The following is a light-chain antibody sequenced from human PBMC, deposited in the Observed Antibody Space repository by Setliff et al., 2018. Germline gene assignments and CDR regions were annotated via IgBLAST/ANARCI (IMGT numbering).Light chain of an antibody. V-gene: IGLV2-14*03. Sequence: LTQPPSASGSPGQSVTISCTGTSSDVGGYNYVSWYQQHPGKAPKLMIYDVSNRPSGVSRRFSGSKSGNTASLTISGLQAEDEADYYCSSCASSSTRVFGGGTKVTVL. CDR1: SSDVGGYNY. CDR2: DVS. J-gene: IGLJ2*01. CDR3: SSCASSSTRV.